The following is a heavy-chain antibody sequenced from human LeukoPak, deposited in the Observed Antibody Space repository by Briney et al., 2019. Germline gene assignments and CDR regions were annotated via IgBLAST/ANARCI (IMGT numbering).Heavy chain of an antibody. CDR1: GGSISSYY. CDR2: IYYSGST. J-gene: IGHJ4*02. V-gene: IGHV4-59*01. CDR3: ALGGYCGTSSCYSFDY. D-gene: IGHD2-2*01. Sequence: SETLSLTCTVSGGSISSYYWSWIRQPPGKGLEWIGYIYYSGSTKYNPSLKSRVTISIDTSRNQFSLKLSSVTAADTAVYYCALGGYCGTSSCYSFDYWGQGTLVTVSS.